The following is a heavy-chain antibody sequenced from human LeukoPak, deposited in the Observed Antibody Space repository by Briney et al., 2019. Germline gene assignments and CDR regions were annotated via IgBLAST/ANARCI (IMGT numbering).Heavy chain of an antibody. D-gene: IGHD3-3*01. V-gene: IGHV3-21*01. CDR2: ISSSSSYI. Sequence: GGSLRLSCAASGFTFSSYSMNWVRQAPEKGLEWVSSISSSSSYIYYADSVKGRFTISRDNAKNSLYLQMNSLRAEDTAVYYCARDPGDYDFSYGMDVWGQGTTVTVSS. J-gene: IGHJ6*02. CDR1: GFTFSSYS. CDR3: ARDPGDYDFSYGMDV.